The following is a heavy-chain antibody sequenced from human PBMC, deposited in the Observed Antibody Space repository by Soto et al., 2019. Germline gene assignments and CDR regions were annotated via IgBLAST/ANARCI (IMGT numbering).Heavy chain of an antibody. V-gene: IGHV1-3*01. CDR1: GYTFTSYA. CDR2: INAGNGNT. CDR3: AGERLRFLEWLNWFDP. J-gene: IGHJ5*02. D-gene: IGHD3-3*01. Sequence: ASVKVSCKASGYTFTSYARHWVRQAPGQRLEWMGWINAGNGNTKYSQKFQGRVTITRDTSASTAYMELSSLRSEDTAVYYCAGERLRFLEWLNWFDPWGQGTLLTVSS.